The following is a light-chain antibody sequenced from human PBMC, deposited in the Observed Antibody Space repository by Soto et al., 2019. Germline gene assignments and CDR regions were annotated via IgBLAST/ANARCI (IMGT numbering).Light chain of an antibody. V-gene: IGKV1-39*01. CDR2: AAS. CDR1: QSISSY. J-gene: IGKJ1*01. CDR3: QQYSSASWT. Sequence: DIQMTQSPSSLSASVGDRVTITCRASQSISSYLNWYQQKPGKAPKLLIYAASSLQSGVPSRFSGSGSGTEFTLTISSLQPDDFATFYCQQYSSASWTFGLGTKVDIK.